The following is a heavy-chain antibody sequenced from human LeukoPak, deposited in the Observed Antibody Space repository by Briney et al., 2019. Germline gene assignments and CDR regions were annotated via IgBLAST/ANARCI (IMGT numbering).Heavy chain of an antibody. J-gene: IGHJ6*02. Sequence: GESLQISCKGSGYSFTSYWIGWVRQMPGKGLEWMGIIYPGDSDTRYSPSFQGQVTISADKSISTAYLQWSSLKASDTAMYYCARQEAAGTGYYYYGMDVWGQGTTVTVSS. D-gene: IGHD6-13*01. CDR3: ARQEAAGTGYYYYGMDV. CDR2: IYPGDSDT. CDR1: GYSFTSYW. V-gene: IGHV5-51*01.